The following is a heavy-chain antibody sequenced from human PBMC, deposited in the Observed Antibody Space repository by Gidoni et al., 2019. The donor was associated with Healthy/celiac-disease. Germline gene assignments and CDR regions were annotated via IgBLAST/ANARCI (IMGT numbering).Heavy chain of an antibody. CDR2: INHSGST. V-gene: IGHV4-34*01. CDR1: GGSFSGYY. CDR3: ARGLVWLLMRHNWFDP. J-gene: IGHJ5*02. D-gene: IGHD3-9*01. Sequence: QVQLQQWGAGLLKPSETLSLTCAVYGGSFSGYYWSCIRKPPGKGLEWIWEINHSGSTNYNPFLKIRVTISVDTSKNQFSLKLSSVTAADTAVYYCARGLVWLLMRHNWFDPWGQGTLVTVSS.